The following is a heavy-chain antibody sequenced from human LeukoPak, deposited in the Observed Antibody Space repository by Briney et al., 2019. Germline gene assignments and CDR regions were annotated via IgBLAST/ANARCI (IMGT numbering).Heavy chain of an antibody. Sequence: ASVKVSCKASGGTFSSYAISWVRQAPGQGLEWMGGIIPIFGTANYAQKFQGRVTITADESTSTAYMELSSLRPEDTALYYCAREGNSYKIGTFDYWGQGTLVTISS. J-gene: IGHJ4*02. V-gene: IGHV1-69*13. CDR2: IIPIFGTA. D-gene: IGHD3-10*01. CDR3: AREGNSYKIGTFDY. CDR1: GGTFSSYA.